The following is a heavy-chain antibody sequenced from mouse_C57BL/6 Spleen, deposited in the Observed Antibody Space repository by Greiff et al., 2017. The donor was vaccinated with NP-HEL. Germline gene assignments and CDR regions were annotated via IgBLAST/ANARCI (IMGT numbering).Heavy chain of an antibody. D-gene: IGHD1-1*01. CDR1: GFTFSSYA. CDR2: ISDGGSYT. CDR3: ARDGEITTVVGDWYFDV. Sequence: DVHLVESGGGLVKPGGSLKLSCAASGFTFSSYAMSWVRQTPEKRLEWVATISDGGSYTYYPDNVKGRFTISRDNAKNNLYLQMSHLKSEDTAMYYCARDGEITTVVGDWYFDVWGTGTTVTVSS. J-gene: IGHJ1*03. V-gene: IGHV5-4*01.